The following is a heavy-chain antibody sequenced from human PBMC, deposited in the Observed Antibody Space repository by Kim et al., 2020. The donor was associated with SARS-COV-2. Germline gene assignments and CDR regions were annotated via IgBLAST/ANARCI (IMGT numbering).Heavy chain of an antibody. CDR3: ARLGGVGIAAAGTRVGMDV. V-gene: IGHV5-10-1*01. J-gene: IGHJ6*02. Sequence: GESLKISCKGSGYSFTSYWISWVRQMPGKGLEWMGRIDPSHSYTNYSPSFQGHVTISADKSISTAYLQWSSLKASDTAMYYCARLGGVGIAAAGTRVGMDVWGQGTTVTVSS. D-gene: IGHD6-13*01. CDR1: GYSFTSYW. CDR2: IDPSHSYT.